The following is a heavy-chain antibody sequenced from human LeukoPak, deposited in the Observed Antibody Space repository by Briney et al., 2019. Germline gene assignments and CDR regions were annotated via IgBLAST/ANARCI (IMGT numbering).Heavy chain of an antibody. V-gene: IGHV3-21*01. J-gene: IGHJ4*02. Sequence: GGSLRLSCAASGFIFSSYAMSWVRQAPGKGLEWVSSISSSSSYIYYADSVKGRFTISRDNAKNSLYLQMNSLRAEDTAVYYCARGSSLAHYFDYWGQGTLVTVSS. CDR3: ARGSSLAHYFDY. CDR1: GFIFSSYA. CDR2: ISSSSSYI. D-gene: IGHD6-19*01.